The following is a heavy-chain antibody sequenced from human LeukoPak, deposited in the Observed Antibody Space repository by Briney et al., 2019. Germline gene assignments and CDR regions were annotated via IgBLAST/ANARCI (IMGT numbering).Heavy chain of an antibody. Sequence: GGSLRLSCAASGFTFSSYSMNWVRQAPGKGLEWVSSISSSSSYIYYADSVKGRFTISRDNAKNSLYLQMNSLRAEDTAVYYCARDTHFRYGGNENDYWGQGTLVTVSS. CDR2: ISSSSSYI. V-gene: IGHV3-21*01. J-gene: IGHJ4*02. D-gene: IGHD4-23*01. CDR3: ARDTHFRYGGNENDY. CDR1: GFTFSSYS.